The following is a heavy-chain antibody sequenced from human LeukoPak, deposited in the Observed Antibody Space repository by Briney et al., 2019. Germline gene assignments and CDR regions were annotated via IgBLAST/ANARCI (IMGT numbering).Heavy chain of an antibody. V-gene: IGHV4-34*01. Sequence: SETLSLTCAVYGGSFSGYYWSWIRQPPGKGLEWIGEINHSGSTNYNPSLKSRVTISVDTSKNQFSLKLSSVTAADMAVYYCARGQGGPILTGYYTYYFDYWGQGTLVTVSS. CDR2: INHSGST. J-gene: IGHJ4*02. CDR1: GGSFSGYY. D-gene: IGHD3-9*01. CDR3: ARGQGGPILTGYYTYYFDY.